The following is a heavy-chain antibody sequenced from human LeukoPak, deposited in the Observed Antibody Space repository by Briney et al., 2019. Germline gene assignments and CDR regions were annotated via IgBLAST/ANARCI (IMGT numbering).Heavy chain of an antibody. D-gene: IGHD3-9*01. V-gene: IGHV1-18*01. Sequence: ASVKVSCKASGYTFTSYGISWVRQAPGQGLEWMGWISAYNGNTNYAQKLQGRVTMTTGTSTSTAYMELRSLRSDDTAVYYCARVGNYDILTGTGGYFDYWGQGTLVTVSS. J-gene: IGHJ4*02. CDR2: ISAYNGNT. CDR3: ARVGNYDILTGTGGYFDY. CDR1: GYTFTSYG.